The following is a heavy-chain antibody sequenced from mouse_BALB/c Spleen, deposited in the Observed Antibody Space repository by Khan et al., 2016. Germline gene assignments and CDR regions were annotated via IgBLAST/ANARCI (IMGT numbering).Heavy chain of an antibody. J-gene: IGHJ4*01. CDR2: ISYSGTT. Sequence: EVQLQESGPGLVKPSQSLSLTCTVTGYSITSDYAWNWIRQFPGNKLEWMGYISYSGTTTYNPSLKSRISITRDTSKNQFFLQLNSVTTEYTATYYCARWLDAMDYWGQGTSVTVSS. D-gene: IGHD2-2*01. CDR3: ARWLDAMDY. CDR1: GYSITSDYA. V-gene: IGHV3-2*02.